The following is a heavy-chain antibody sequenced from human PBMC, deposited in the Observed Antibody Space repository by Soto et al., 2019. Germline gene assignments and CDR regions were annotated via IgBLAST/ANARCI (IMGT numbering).Heavy chain of an antibody. J-gene: IGHJ5*02. V-gene: IGHV1-58*01. CDR2: IVVGSGNT. Sequence: GASVKVSCKASGFTFTSSAVQWVRQARGQRLERIGWIVVGSGNTNYAQKFQERVTITRDMSTSTAYMELSSLRAEDTAVYYCARDYDILTGSGPRVLSRTRWFDPWGQGTLVTVSS. CDR3: ARDYDILTGSGPRVLSRTRWFDP. CDR1: GFTFTSSA. D-gene: IGHD3-9*01.